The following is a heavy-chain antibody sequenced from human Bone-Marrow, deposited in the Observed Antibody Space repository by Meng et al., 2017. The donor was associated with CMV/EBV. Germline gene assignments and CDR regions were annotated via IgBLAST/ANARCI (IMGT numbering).Heavy chain of an antibody. V-gene: IGHV5-51*01. CDR1: GYSFTSYW. D-gene: IGHD3-22*01. CDR2: IYPGDSDT. Sequence: GESLKISCKGSGYSFTSYWIGWVRQMPGKGLEWMGIIYPGDSDTRYSPSFQGQVTISADKSISTAYLQWSSLKASDTAMYYCARNYYDSSGYYYLFAYWGHGNRVNGAS. CDR3: ARNYYDSSGYYYLFAY. J-gene: IGHJ4*01.